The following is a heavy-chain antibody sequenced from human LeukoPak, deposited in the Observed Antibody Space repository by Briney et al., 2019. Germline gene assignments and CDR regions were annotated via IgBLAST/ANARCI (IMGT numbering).Heavy chain of an antibody. CDR1: GFTFSSYA. D-gene: IGHD4-11*01. CDR2: ISGSGALT. CDR3: AKAGGHPTTYNWFDP. Sequence: GGSLRLSCAASGFTFSSYAMSWVRQAPGKGLEWVSGISGSGALTYYADSEKGRFTISRDNSKNTLYLQMNSLRAEDTAVYYCAKAGGHPTTYNWFDPWGQGTLVTVSS. J-gene: IGHJ5*02. V-gene: IGHV3-23*01.